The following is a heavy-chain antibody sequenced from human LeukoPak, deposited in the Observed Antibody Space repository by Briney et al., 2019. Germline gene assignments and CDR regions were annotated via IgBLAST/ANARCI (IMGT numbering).Heavy chain of an antibody. D-gene: IGHD2-15*01. CDR2: IYYSGST. CDR1: GGSISSSSYS. J-gene: IGHJ5*02. CDR3: ARSSAGGSCYSECWFDP. Sequence: SETLSLTCTVSGGSISSSSYSWGWVRQPPGKGLEWIGSIYYSGSTYYNPSLKSRVTISVDTSKNQFSLKLSSVTAADTAVYYCARSSAGGSCYSECWFDPWGQGTLVTVSS. V-gene: IGHV4-39*01.